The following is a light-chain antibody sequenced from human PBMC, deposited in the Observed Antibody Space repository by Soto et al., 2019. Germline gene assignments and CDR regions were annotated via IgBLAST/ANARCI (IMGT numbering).Light chain of an antibody. Sequence: QSVLTQPASVSGSPGQSITISCTGTSSDVGGYNYVSWFQHHPVKAPKLIIYEVSIRPSGVSNRFSGSKSGNTASLTISGLQAEDEADYYCNSYTSSTTLVFGGGTKLTVL. CDR2: EVS. CDR3: NSYTSSTTLV. J-gene: IGLJ2*01. V-gene: IGLV2-14*01. CDR1: SSDVGGYNY.